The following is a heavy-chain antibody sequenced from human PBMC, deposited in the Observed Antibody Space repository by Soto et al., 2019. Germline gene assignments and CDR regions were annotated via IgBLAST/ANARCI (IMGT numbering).Heavy chain of an antibody. D-gene: IGHD6-19*01. Sequence: SVKVSCKASGGTFSSYAISWVRQAPGQGLEWMGGIIPIFGTANYAQKFQGRVTITADESTSTAYMELSSLRSEDTAVYYCAREVVIAVASPPEYGMDVWGQGTTVTVSS. CDR2: IIPIFGTA. J-gene: IGHJ6*02. CDR1: GGTFSSYA. V-gene: IGHV1-69*13. CDR3: AREVVIAVASPPEYGMDV.